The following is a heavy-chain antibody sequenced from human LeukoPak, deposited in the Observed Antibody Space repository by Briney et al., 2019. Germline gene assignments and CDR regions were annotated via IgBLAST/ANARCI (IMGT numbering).Heavy chain of an antibody. Sequence: GGSLRLSCAASGFTFSSYAMSWVRQAPGKGLEWASAISGNGGSTYYADSVKGRFTISRDNSKNTLYLQMNSLRAEDTAVYYCAKGRGVNWFDPWGQGTLVTVSS. CDR1: GFTFSSYA. CDR2: ISGNGGST. J-gene: IGHJ5*02. CDR3: AKGRGVNWFDP. V-gene: IGHV3-23*01.